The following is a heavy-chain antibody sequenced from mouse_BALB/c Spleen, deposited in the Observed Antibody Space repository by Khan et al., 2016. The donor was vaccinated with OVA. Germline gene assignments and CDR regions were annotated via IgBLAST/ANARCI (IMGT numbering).Heavy chain of an antibody. Sequence: QIQLVQSGPDLKKPGETVKISCKASGYTFTNYGINWVKQAPGKGLKWMGWIYTYTGEPTYADDFKGRFAFSLETSSSTAYLQINNLKHEDTAIYFCARGGRKAMDYWGQGTSVTVSS. CDR1: GYTFTNYG. V-gene: IGHV9-3-1*01. CDR2: IYTYTGEP. CDR3: ARGGRKAMDY. J-gene: IGHJ4*01.